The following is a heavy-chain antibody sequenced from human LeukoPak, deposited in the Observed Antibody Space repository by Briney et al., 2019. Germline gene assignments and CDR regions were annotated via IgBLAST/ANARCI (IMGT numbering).Heavy chain of an antibody. V-gene: IGHV1-2*02. D-gene: IGHD3-22*01. Sequence: ASVKVSCKASGYTFTGYYMHWVRQAPGQGLEWKGWINPNSGGTNYAQKFQGRVTMTRDTSISTAYMELSRLRSDDTAVYYCARRGVYYDSSGYYYCFDYWGQGTLVTVSS. CDR3: ARRGVYYDSSGYYYCFDY. CDR2: INPNSGGT. CDR1: GYTFTGYY. J-gene: IGHJ4*02.